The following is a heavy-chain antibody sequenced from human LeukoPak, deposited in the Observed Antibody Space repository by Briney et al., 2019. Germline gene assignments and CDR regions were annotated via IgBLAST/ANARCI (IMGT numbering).Heavy chain of an antibody. CDR3: ARDRLAAAVTFDY. J-gene: IGHJ4*02. D-gene: IGHD6-13*01. Sequence: AGGSLRLSCAASGFTFSNYGIHWVRQAPGKGLEWVTFMQYDGSDKFYADSVKGRFTISRDNSKNTLYLQMNSLRAEDTAVYYCARDRLAAAVTFDYWGQGTLVTVSS. CDR1: GFTFSNYG. CDR2: MQYDGSDK. V-gene: IGHV3-30*02.